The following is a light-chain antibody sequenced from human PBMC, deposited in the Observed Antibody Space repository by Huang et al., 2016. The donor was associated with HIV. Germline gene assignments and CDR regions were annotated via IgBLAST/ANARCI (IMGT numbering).Light chain of an antibody. V-gene: IGKV1-17*03. CDR3: LQHYTYPWT. CDR2: AAS. J-gene: IGKJ1*01. Sequence: DIQMTQSPSAMSASVGDRVTITCRASQDISNYLAWFQQKPGKGPKLLIYAASNLQTGVPSRCSGSGSGAEFTLTISSLQPEDLASYYCLQHYTYPWTFGQGTKVEIK. CDR1: QDISNY.